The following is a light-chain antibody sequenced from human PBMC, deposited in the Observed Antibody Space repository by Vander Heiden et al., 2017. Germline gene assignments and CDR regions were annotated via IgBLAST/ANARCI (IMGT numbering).Light chain of an antibody. CDR2: AAS. CDR1: QSISSY. CDR3: QQSYSTLYT. J-gene: IGKJ2*01. V-gene: IGKV1-39*01. Sequence: DISMTQSPSSLSASVGDRVTITCRASQSISSYLNWYQQKPGKAPKLLIYAASSLQSGVPSRFSGSGSGTDFTLTISSLQPEDFATYYCQQSYSTLYTFGQGTKLEIK.